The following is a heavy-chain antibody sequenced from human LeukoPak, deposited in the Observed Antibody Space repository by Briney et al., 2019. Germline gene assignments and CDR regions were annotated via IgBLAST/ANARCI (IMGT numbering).Heavy chain of an antibody. Sequence: PGGSLRLSCTASGFTFSTYDMSWVRQAPGKGLEWVSTVRVNGRSTHYADSVKGRFTISRDNSKNTLYLQMNSLRAEDTALYYCAKPGEASNYYFDYWGQGALVTVSS. D-gene: IGHD2-21*01. V-gene: IGHV3-23*01. CDR3: AKPGEASNYYFDY. CDR2: VRVNGRST. J-gene: IGHJ4*02. CDR1: GFTFSTYD.